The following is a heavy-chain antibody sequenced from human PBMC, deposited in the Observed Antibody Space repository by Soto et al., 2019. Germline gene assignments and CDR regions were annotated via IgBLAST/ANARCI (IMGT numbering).Heavy chain of an antibody. Sequence: GGSLRLSCAASGFTFSSYSMNWVRQAPGKGLEWVSSISSSSSYIYYADSVKGRFTISRDNAKNSLYLQMNSLRAEDTAVYYCARERGYSGYDYDFDYWGQGTLVTVSS. CDR2: ISSSSSYI. V-gene: IGHV3-21*01. J-gene: IGHJ4*02. CDR1: GFTFSSYS. D-gene: IGHD5-12*01. CDR3: ARERGYSGYDYDFDY.